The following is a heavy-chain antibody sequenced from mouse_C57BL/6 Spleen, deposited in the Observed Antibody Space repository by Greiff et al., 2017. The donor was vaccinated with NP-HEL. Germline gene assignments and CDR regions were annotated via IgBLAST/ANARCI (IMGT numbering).Heavy chain of an antibody. CDR1: GYTFTSYW. CDR3: ARWLGEDAMDY. Sequence: VQLQQPGAELVKPGASVKLSCKASGYTFTSYWMHWVKQRPGQGLEWIGMIHPNSGSTNYNEKFKSKATLTVDKSSSTAYMQLSSLTSEDSAVYYCARWLGEDAMDYWGQGTSVTVSS. J-gene: IGHJ4*01. V-gene: IGHV1-64*01. CDR2: IHPNSGST. D-gene: IGHD3-3*01.